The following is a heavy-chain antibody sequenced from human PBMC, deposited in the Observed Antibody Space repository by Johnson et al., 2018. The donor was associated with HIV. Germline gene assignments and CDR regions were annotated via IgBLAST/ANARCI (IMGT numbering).Heavy chain of an antibody. Sequence: QVQLVESGGGLVEPGGSLRLSCTASGFTFSDYYMSWIRQAPVKGLEWVSYISISGSTIYYADSVKGRFTISRDNAKKSLYLQMNSLRAEDTAVSYCARDKGYCSGGSCAYDAFDIWGQGTMVTVSS. CDR3: ARDKGYCSGGSCAYDAFDI. CDR1: GFTFSDYY. V-gene: IGHV3-11*04. D-gene: IGHD2-15*01. CDR2: ISISGSTI. J-gene: IGHJ3*02.